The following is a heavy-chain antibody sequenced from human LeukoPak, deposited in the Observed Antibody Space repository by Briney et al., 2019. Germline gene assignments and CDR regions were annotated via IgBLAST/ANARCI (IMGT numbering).Heavy chain of an antibody. J-gene: IGHJ4*02. V-gene: IGHV3-66*02. D-gene: IGHD6-13*01. CDR3: ARDRAGATGTFDY. CDR1: GFTVSNNY. CDR2: TYSAGST. Sequence: GGSLRLPCAASGFTVSNNYMSWVRQAPGKGLEWVSGTYSAGSTYYADSVKGRFTISRDNSKNTLYLQMNSLRAEDTAVYYCARDRAGATGTFDYWGQGNLVTVSS.